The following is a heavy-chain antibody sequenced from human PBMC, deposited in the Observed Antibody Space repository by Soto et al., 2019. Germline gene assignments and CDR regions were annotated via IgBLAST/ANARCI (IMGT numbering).Heavy chain of an antibody. Sequence: GGSLRLSCAASGFTFSGSAMHWVRQASGKGLEWVGRIRSKANSYATAYAASVKGRFTISRDDSKNTAYLQMNSLKTEDTAVYYCTSSGSRITMVRGVLNYYYGMDVWGQGTTVTSP. CDR1: GFTFSGSA. J-gene: IGHJ6*02. D-gene: IGHD3-10*01. CDR2: IRSKANSYAT. V-gene: IGHV3-73*01. CDR3: TSSGSRITMVRGVLNYYYGMDV.